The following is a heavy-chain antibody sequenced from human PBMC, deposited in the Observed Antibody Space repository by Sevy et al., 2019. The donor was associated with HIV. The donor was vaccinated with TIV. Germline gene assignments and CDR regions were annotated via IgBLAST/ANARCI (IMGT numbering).Heavy chain of an antibody. CDR2: ISYDGSNK. J-gene: IGHJ5*02. CDR1: GFTFSSYA. D-gene: IGHD3-3*01. CDR3: ARAGRRGYSTTNWFDP. Sequence: GGSLRLSCAASGFTFSSYAMHWVRQAPGKGLEWVAVISYDGSNKYYADSVKGRFTISRDNSKNTLYLQMNSLRAEDTAVYYCARAGRRGYSTTNWFDPWGQGTLVTVSS. V-gene: IGHV3-30-3*01.